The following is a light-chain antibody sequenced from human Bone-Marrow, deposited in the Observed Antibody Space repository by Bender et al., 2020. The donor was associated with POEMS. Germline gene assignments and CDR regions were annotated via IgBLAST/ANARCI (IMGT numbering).Light chain of an antibody. V-gene: IGLV2-14*03. J-gene: IGLJ3*02. Sequence: QSALTQPASVSGSPGQSITLSCTGTSSDIGAYKYVSWYQQHPGKAPKLIIYDVNNRPSGVSNRFSGSKSANTASLTISGLQAEDEADYYCNSYTTISTWVFGGGTKLTVL. CDR1: SSDIGAYKY. CDR2: DVN. CDR3: NSYTTISTWV.